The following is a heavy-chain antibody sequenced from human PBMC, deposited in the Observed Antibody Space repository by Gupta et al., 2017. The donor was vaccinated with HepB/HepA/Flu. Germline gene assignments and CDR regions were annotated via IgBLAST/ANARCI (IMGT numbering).Heavy chain of an antibody. CDR2: IYPDDSDT. CDR1: GYSFSIYW. J-gene: IGHJ3*02. CDR3: ARQSNGFLESPFDI. Sequence: EEQLVQSGAEVKKPGKSLKISCKASGYSFSIYWIGWVRQMPGKGLEWVRTIYPDDSDTRYSPSFEGQVAISTDKSTNTAYLQWNSLKASDTAIYYCARQSNGFLESPFDIWGQGTMVTVSS. V-gene: IGHV5-51*01. D-gene: IGHD3-3*01.